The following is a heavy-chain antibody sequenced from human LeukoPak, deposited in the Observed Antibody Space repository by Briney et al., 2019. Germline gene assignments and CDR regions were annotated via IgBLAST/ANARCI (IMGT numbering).Heavy chain of an antibody. CDR3: AELGITMIGGV. CDR2: IETGGAST. D-gene: IGHD3-10*02. V-gene: IGHV3-23*05. CDR1: GFTFSDYA. J-gene: IGHJ6*04. Sequence: GGSLRLSCAASGFTFSDYAMIWVRQAPGKGLEWVSAIETGGASTYYADSVKGRFSISRDNSKNTLYLQMNSLRAEDTAVYYCAELGITMIGGVWGKGTTVTISS.